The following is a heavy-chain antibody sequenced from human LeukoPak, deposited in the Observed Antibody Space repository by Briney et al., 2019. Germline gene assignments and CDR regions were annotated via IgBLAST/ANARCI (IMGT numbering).Heavy chain of an antibody. CDR3: ARDKGYYGMDV. CDR1: GGSFSGYY. Sequence: SETLSLTCAVYGGSFSGYYWSWIRQPPGKGLEWIGEINHSGSTNYNPSLKSRVTISVDTSKNQFSLKLSSVTAADTAVYYCARDKGYYGMDVWGQGTTVTVSS. CDR2: INHSGST. V-gene: IGHV4-34*01. J-gene: IGHJ6*02.